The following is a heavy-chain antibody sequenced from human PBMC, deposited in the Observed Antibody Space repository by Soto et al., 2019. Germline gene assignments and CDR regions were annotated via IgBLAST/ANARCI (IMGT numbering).Heavy chain of an antibody. Sequence: QVQLVESGGGVVQPGRSLRLSCAASGFTFSSYGMHWVRQAPGKGLEWVAVIWYDGSNKYYADSVKGRFTISRDNSKNTLYLQMNSLRAEDTAVYYCASEYCSGGRCCYYGMDGWGQGTTVTVSS. D-gene: IGHD2-15*01. CDR1: GFTFSSYG. CDR3: ASEYCSGGRCCYYGMDG. J-gene: IGHJ6*02. V-gene: IGHV3-33*01. CDR2: IWYDGSNK.